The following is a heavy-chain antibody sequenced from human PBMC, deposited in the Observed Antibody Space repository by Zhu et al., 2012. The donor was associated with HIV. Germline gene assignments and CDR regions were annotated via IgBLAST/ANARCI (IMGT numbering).Heavy chain of an antibody. CDR3: AKDLERNYYGSGSSLRDY. CDR1: GFTFSSYA. Sequence: EVQLLESGGGLVQPGGSLRLSCAASGFTFSSYAMSWVRQAPGKGLEWVSAISGSGGSTYYADSVKGRFTISRDNSKNTLYLQMNSLRAEDTAVYYCAKDLERNYYGSGSSLRDYWGQGTLGHRLL. J-gene: IGHJ4*02. CDR2: ISGSGGST. D-gene: IGHD3-10*01. V-gene: IGHV3-23*01.